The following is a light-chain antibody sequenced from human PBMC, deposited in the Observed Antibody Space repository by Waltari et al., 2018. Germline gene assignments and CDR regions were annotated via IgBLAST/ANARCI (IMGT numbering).Light chain of an antibody. Sequence: DIQMTQSPSTLSASVGDRVTITCRASQSISSWLAWYQQKPGKAPKLLIYKASSLESGVPSRFTGSGSGTEFTLTISSLQPDDFATYYCQQYNSYSPVTFGGGTKVGIK. J-gene: IGKJ4*01. V-gene: IGKV1-5*03. CDR1: QSISSW. CDR2: KAS. CDR3: QQYNSYSPVT.